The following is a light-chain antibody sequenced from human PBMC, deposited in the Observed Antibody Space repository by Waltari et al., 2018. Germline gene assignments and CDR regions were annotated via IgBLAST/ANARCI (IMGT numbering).Light chain of an antibody. J-gene: IGKJ1*01. Sequence: DIQMTQSPSTLSASIGDRVTITCRASQGVSRWLAWYQQKPGKAPKVLIYDASSLESGGPSRFSGSGSGTEFTLTISSLQPDDFATYYCQQYTTYSGTFGQGTKVEIK. CDR3: QQYTTYSGT. CDR2: DAS. V-gene: IGKV1-5*01. CDR1: QGVSRW.